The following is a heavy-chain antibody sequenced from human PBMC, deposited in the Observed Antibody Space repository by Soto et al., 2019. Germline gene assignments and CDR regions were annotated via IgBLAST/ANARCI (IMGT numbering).Heavy chain of an antibody. CDR3: ARSGYCSGGSCSSDAFDI. CDR2: IIPILGIA. D-gene: IGHD2-15*01. J-gene: IGHJ3*02. V-gene: IGHV1-69*02. Sequence: QVQLVQSGAEVKKPGSSVKVSCKASGGTFSSYTISWVRQAPGQGLEWMGRIIPILGIANYAQKFQGRVTITADKSTSTAYRELSSLRSEDTAVYYCARSGYCSGGSCSSDAFDIWGQGTMVVVSS. CDR1: GGTFSSYT.